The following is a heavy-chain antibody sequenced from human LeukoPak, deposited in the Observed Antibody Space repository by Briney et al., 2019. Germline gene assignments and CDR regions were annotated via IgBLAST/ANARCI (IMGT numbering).Heavy chain of an antibody. Sequence: GRSLRLSCAASGFTFRNYAMTWVRQAPGKGLEWVSSIKRNGSSKCYVDSVKGRFTISRDNAKNSLYLQMNSLRAEDTAVYYCATVCVGGFAVGGPFDFWGQGTLVTVSS. V-gene: IGHV3-7*01. D-gene: IGHD6-19*01. CDR2: IKRNGSSK. CDR1: GFTFRNYA. J-gene: IGHJ4*02. CDR3: ATVCVGGFAVGGPFDF.